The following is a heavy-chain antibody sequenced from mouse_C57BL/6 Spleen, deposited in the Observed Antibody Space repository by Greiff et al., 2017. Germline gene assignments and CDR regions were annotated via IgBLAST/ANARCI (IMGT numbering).Heavy chain of an antibody. CDR2: ISYDGSN. CDR1: GYSITSGYY. Sequence: EVQLQESGPGLVKPSQSLSLTCSVTGYSITSGYYWNWIRQFPGNKLEWMGYISYDGSNNYNPSLKNRISITRYTSKNQFFLKLNSVTTEDTATYYCAREVYYDFYYAMDYWGQGTSVTVSS. V-gene: IGHV3-6*01. D-gene: IGHD2-4*01. CDR3: AREVYYDFYYAMDY. J-gene: IGHJ4*01.